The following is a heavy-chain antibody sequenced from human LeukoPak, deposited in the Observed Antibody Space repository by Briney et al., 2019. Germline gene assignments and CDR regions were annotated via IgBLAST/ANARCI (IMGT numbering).Heavy chain of an antibody. J-gene: IGHJ3*02. CDR3: AREQKSIDAFDI. V-gene: IGHV3-53*01. D-gene: IGHD6-6*01. CDR1: GFTVSSNY. Sequence: PGGSLRLSCAASGFTVSSNYMSWVRQAPGKGLEWVSVIYSGGSTYYADSVKGRFTISRGNSKNTLYLQMNSLRAEDTAVYYCAREQKSIDAFDIWGQGTMVTVCS. CDR2: IYSGGST.